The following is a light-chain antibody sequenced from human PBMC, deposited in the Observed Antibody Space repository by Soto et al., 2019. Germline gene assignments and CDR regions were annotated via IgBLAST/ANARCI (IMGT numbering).Light chain of an antibody. CDR1: QSVSSSY. J-gene: IGKJ1*01. V-gene: IGKV3D-7*01. CDR2: GAS. Sequence: EIVMTQSPATLSLCPGERATLSCRASQSVSSSYLSWYQQKPGQAPRLLIYGASTRATGIPARFSGSGSGTDFTLTISSLQPEDFAVYYCQQDYNLPWTFGQGTKVDI. CDR3: QQDYNLPWT.